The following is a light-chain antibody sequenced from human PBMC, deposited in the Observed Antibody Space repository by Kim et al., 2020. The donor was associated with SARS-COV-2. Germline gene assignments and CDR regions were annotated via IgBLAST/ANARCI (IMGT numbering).Light chain of an antibody. CDR3: QQYRHRPPT. Sequence: EIVMTQSPATLSVSPGERATLSCRASQSVSSNLAWYQQKPGQAPRLLIYDASTRATGIPGRFSGSGSGTEFTLTISSLQSEDFAVYYCQQYRHRPPTFGGGTKVDIK. V-gene: IGKV3-15*01. CDR2: DAS. CDR1: QSVSSN. J-gene: IGKJ4*01.